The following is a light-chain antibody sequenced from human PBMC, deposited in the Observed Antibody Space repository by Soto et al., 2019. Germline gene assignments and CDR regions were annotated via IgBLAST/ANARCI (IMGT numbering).Light chain of an antibody. V-gene: IGKV2-28*01. CDR2: LGS. CDR3: MHALQTPIT. CDR1: QSLLHSDGYNY. Sequence: EIVLNQSPPSLPVNIGEPASISCRSSQSLLHSDGYNYLHWHLQKPGQSPQLLIYLGSSRASGGSDRFSGRGSGTDFTLKISRVEAEDVVVYYCMHALQTPITFGQGTRLEIK. J-gene: IGKJ5*01.